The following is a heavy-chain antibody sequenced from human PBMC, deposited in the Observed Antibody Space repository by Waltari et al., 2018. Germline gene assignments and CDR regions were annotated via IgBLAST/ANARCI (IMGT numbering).Heavy chain of an antibody. CDR2: IIPLLATA. D-gene: IGHD2-21*02. Sequence: QVQLVQSGAEVKKPGSSVKVSCQASGGTFRSHGISWVRQAPGQGLEWMGTIIPLLATANYSLKLQGGATITAEDSTSTAYMQLSTLRSEDTAVYFLARETAGYYYYGMDVWGQGTTFTVSS. CDR3: ARETAGYYYYGMDV. V-gene: IGHV1-69*11. J-gene: IGHJ6*02. CDR1: GGTFRSHG.